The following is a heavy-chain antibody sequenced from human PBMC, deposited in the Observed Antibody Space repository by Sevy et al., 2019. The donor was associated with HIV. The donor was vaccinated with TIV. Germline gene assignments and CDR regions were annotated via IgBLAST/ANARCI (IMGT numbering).Heavy chain of an antibody. CDR3: AREREFTIFGVLSEYGMDV. J-gene: IGHJ6*02. D-gene: IGHD3-3*01. Sequence: GGSLRLSCAASGFTVSSNYMSWVRQAPGKGLEWVSVIYSGGTTYYADSVKGRFTISRDNSKNILYLQMNNLRAEDTAVYYCAREREFTIFGVLSEYGMDVWGQGTTVTVSS. CDR2: IYSGGTT. V-gene: IGHV3-53*01. CDR1: GFTVSSNY.